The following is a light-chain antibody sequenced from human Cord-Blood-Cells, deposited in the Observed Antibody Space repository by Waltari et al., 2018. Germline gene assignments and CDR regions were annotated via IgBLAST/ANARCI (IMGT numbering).Light chain of an antibody. CDR3: QQYGSSSYT. Sequence: EIVLTQSPGTLSLSPGERATLSCRASQSVSRSYLAWYQQKPGQAPRLLIYGASSRATGIPDRFSGSGSGTDFTLTSSRLEPEEFAVYYCQQYGSSSYTCGQWTKLEIK. CDR2: GAS. CDR1: QSVSRSY. V-gene: IGKV3-20*01. J-gene: IGKJ2*01.